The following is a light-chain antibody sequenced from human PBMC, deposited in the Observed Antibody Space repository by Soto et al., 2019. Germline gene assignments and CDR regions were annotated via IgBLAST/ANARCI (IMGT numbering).Light chain of an antibody. CDR3: QQYDSSPVT. CDR2: GAT. J-gene: IGKJ1*01. V-gene: IGKV3-20*01. Sequence: EIVLTQSPGTLSLSPGERATLSCRASQSVSSSYLAWYQQKPGQAPRLLIYGATSRATVIPDMFGGSCSGTDFTLTISRLEHEFFAVYYCQQYDSSPVTFGQGTKVEIK. CDR1: QSVSSSY.